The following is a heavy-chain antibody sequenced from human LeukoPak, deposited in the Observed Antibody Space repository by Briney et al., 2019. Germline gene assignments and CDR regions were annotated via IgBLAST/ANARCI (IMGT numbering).Heavy chain of an antibody. D-gene: IGHD6-13*01. V-gene: IGHV4-61*01. J-gene: IGHJ6*02. CDR1: GSSVSSGSDY. CDR2: IYYSGNT. CDR3: ARGKGTAAAYYYYGMDV. Sequence: SSETLSLTCSVSGSSVSSGSDYWTWIRLPPGKGLEWIGYIYYSGNTDYNPSLKSRVTISVDMSKNQFSLKLTSVTAADTAMYYCARGKGTAAAYYYYGMDVWGQGTTVTVSS.